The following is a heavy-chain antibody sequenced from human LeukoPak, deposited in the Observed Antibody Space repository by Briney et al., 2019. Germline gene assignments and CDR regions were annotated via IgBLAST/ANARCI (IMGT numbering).Heavy chain of an antibody. J-gene: IGHJ4*02. V-gene: IGHV3-74*01. CDR2: TNTDGRTT. CDR1: GFTFSNYW. Sequence: PGGSLRLSCAASGFTFSNYWMHWVRQVPGGGLVWVSRTNTDGRTTTYADSVKGRFTISRDNAKNMLYLQMNSLRVDDTAVYFCARIEDRAAASDSWGQGTLVTVSS. CDR3: ARIEDRAAASDS. D-gene: IGHD2-15*01.